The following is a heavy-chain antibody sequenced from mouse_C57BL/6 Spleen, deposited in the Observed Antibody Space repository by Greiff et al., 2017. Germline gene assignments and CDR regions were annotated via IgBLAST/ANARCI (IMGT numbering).Heavy chain of an antibody. V-gene: IGHV5-16*01. CDR1: GFTFSDYY. CDR2: INYDGSST. Sequence: EVKLVESEGGLVQPGSSMKLSCTASGFTFSDYYMAWVRQVPEKGLEWVANINYDGSSTYYLDSLKSRFIISRDNAKNILYLQMSSLKSEDTATYYCARTNDYDGTGAMDYWGQGTSVTVSS. D-gene: IGHD2-4*01. CDR3: ARTNDYDGTGAMDY. J-gene: IGHJ4*01.